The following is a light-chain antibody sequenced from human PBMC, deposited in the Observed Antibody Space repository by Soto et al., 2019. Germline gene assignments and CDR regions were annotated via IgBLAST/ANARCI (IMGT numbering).Light chain of an antibody. J-gene: IGKJ1*01. Sequence: DIQMTQSPSTLSASVGDRVTITCRASQSIGYWLAWYQQKPGKAPNLLIYAASSLETGVPSRFSGSGSGTEFTLSISSLQPDDSASYYCQQYISYSKTFGQGTKVEIK. CDR2: AAS. V-gene: IGKV1-5*01. CDR3: QQYISYSKT. CDR1: QSIGYW.